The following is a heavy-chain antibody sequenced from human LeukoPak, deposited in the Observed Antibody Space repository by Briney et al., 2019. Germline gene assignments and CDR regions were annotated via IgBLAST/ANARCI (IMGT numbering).Heavy chain of an antibody. CDR3: ARGPYSYDSSGAFDI. J-gene: IGHJ3*02. Sequence: SETLSLTCAVYGGSFSGYYWSWIRQPTGKGLEWIGRISSSGSTNYNPSLKSRVTISVDTSKNQFSLKLSSVTAADTAVYFCARGPYSYDSSGAFDIWGQGTMVTVSS. D-gene: IGHD3-22*01. CDR1: GGSFSGYY. V-gene: IGHV4-59*10. CDR2: ISSSGST.